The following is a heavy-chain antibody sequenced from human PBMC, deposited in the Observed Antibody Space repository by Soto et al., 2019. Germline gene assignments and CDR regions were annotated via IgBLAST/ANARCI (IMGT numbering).Heavy chain of an antibody. CDR3: ARGDDSNDGCWFDP. Sequence: EVQLLESGGGLVQPGGSLRLSCAASRFTFSSYAMSWVRQAPGKGLKWVSAISGRGGSTYYADSVKGRFTISRDNSKNTMYLQMNSLRAEDTAVYYCARGDDSNDGCWFDPWGQGTLVTVSS. CDR1: RFTFSSYA. J-gene: IGHJ5*02. CDR2: ISGRGGST. D-gene: IGHD1-1*01. V-gene: IGHV3-23*01.